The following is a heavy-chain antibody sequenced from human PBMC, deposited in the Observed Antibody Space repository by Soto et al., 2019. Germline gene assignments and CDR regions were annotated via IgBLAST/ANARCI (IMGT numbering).Heavy chain of an antibody. Sequence: EVQLVESRGVLVQPGESLRLSCAASGFPFSSYEMNWVHQAPGKGLEWVAYISSGGGNIYYAESVKGRFTISRDNAKNSVDLQMNSLRAEDTAVYYCARDRWLRYSGYDWHFDYWGQGTLVTVSS. D-gene: IGHD5-12*01. CDR1: GFPFSSYE. V-gene: IGHV3-48*03. J-gene: IGHJ4*02. CDR3: ARDRWLRYSGYDWHFDY. CDR2: ISSGGGNI.